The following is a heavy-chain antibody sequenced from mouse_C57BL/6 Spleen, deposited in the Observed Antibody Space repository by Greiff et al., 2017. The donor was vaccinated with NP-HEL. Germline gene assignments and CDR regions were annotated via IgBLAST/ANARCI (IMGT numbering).Heavy chain of an antibody. J-gene: IGHJ3*01. CDR3: ESLQFY. CDR1: GFTFSSYG. V-gene: IGHV5-6*01. CDR2: ISSGGSYT. Sequence: EVKLVESGGDLVKPGGSLKLSCAASGFTFSSYGMSWVRQTPDKRLEWVATISSGGSYTYYPDSVKGRFTISRDNAKNTLYLQMSSLKSEDTAMYYCESLQFYWGQGTLVTVSA.